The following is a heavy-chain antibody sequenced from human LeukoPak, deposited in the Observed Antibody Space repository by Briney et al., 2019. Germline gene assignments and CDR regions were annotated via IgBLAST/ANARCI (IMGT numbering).Heavy chain of an antibody. CDR1: GGSISRYY. J-gene: IGHJ2*01. CDR2: ISYSGST. CDR3: ASSLYSSAYSWYCDL. V-gene: IGHV4-59*01. Sequence: SETLSLTCTVSGGSISRYYWSWIRQPPGKGLEWIGDISYSGSTNYNPTLKSRVTISIDTSKNQFSLKLNSVTAADTAVYYCASSLYSSAYSWYCDLGGRGTLVTVSS. D-gene: IGHD6-19*01.